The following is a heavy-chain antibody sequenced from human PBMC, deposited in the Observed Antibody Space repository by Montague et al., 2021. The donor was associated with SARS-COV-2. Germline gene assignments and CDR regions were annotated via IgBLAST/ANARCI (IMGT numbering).Heavy chain of an antibody. V-gene: IGHV4-39*01. Sequence: SETLSLTCIVSGGSISGSDYYWGWIRQPPGKGLEWIGCIYYSGSTYYNPSLKSRVTISVDTSKNQFSLKLSSVTAADTAVYYCARHGLAGITILGVFTPRVGFEVWGQGTMVTVSS. D-gene: IGHD3-3*01. J-gene: IGHJ3*01. CDR1: GGSISGSDYY. CDR3: ARHGLAGITILGVFTPRVGFEV. CDR2: IYYSGST.